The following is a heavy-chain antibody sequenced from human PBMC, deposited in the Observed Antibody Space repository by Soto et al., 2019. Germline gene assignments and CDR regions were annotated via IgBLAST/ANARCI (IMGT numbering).Heavy chain of an antibody. J-gene: IGHJ4*02. CDR3: AREGFSSSYLAY. CDR1: GGTFGSYS. V-gene: IGHV1-69*01. CDR2: IVPIFTTP. Sequence: QVQLVQSGAEVKKPGSSVKVSCRASGGTFGSYSITWVRQAPGQGLDWMGRIVPIFTTPKYAQRFQGRVTITADDSTNTVYMELSGLTSEATAMYYCAREGFSSSYLAYWGQGTLVTVSS. D-gene: IGHD3-22*01.